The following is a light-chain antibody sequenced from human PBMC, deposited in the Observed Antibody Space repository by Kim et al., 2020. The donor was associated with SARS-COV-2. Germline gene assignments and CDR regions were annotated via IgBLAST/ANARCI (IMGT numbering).Light chain of an antibody. CDR1: QSVDNL. Sequence: LSPGERATLSCRAIQSVDNLLAWYQQKPGQAPRLLIYHASNRATGIAARFSGSGSGTDFTLTVSSLEPEDFAVYYCQQRSSWPITFGQGTRLEIK. CDR2: HAS. V-gene: IGKV3-11*01. J-gene: IGKJ5*01. CDR3: QQRSSWPIT.